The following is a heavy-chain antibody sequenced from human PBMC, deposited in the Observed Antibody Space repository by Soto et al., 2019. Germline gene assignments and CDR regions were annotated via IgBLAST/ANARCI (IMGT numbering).Heavy chain of an antibody. D-gene: IGHD3-9*01. Sequence: EVQLVESGGGLVQPGGSLRLSCAASGFTFSSYIMHWVRQTPGKGLVWVSRITTDGSTTTYADSVRGRFTISRDNAKNTLYLEMNSLSAEDTAVYYCARDRDWVIFASWGQGTLVTVSS. V-gene: IGHV3-74*01. CDR1: GFTFSSYI. CDR3: ARDRDWVIFAS. CDR2: ITTDGSTT. J-gene: IGHJ4*02.